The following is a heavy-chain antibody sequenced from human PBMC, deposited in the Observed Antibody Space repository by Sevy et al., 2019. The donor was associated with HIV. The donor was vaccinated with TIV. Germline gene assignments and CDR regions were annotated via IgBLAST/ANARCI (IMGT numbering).Heavy chain of an antibody. D-gene: IGHD3-10*01. Sequence: SETLSLTCTVSGGSISSYYWSWIRQPAGKGLEWIGRIYTSGSTNYNPSLKSRVTMSVDTSKNQFSLKLSSVNAADTAVYYCARDRGYGSAVKDWFDPWGQGTLVTVSS. CDR3: ARDRGYGSAVKDWFDP. J-gene: IGHJ5*02. CDR1: GGSISSYY. V-gene: IGHV4-4*07. CDR2: IYTSGST.